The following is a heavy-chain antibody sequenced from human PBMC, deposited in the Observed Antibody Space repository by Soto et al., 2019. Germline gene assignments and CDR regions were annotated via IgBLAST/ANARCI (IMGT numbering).Heavy chain of an antibody. V-gene: IGHV3-48*03. J-gene: IGHJ4*02. CDR3: GRERSGNYQTSEY. CDR1: VFTFRIYE. D-gene: IGHD1-26*01. Sequence: HPVGSLRLSCESFVFTFRIYEMSCVRHSPGKWLGWVSHISGSGTTVSYKDAVKGRFAISRDNAKNLLYLQMNSLTAEDTGLYYWGRERSGNYQTSEYWGEGTWVTVSS. CDR2: ISGSGTTV.